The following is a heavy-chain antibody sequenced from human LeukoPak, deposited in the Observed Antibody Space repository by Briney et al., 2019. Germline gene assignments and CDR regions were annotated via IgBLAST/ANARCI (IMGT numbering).Heavy chain of an antibody. D-gene: IGHD3-3*01. J-gene: IGHJ4*02. V-gene: IGHV3-74*01. CDR2: INSDGSIT. CDR3: ASSTQISKYVDY. Sequence: PGGSLRLSCAAPGFTFSNYAMHWVRQAPGKGLVWVSRINSDGSITTYADSVRGRFTISRDNAKSTLYLQMDSLRAEDTAVYYCASSTQISKYVDYWGQGALVTVSS. CDR1: GFTFSNYA.